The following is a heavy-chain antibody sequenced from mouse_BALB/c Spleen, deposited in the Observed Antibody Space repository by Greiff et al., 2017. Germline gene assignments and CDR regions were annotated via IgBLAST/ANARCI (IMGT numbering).Heavy chain of an antibody. CDR2: IDPETGGT. CDR1: GYTFTDYE. J-gene: IGHJ3*01. V-gene: IGHV1-15*01. D-gene: IGHD1-1*02. CDR3: TRGGYWFAY. Sequence: VQLQQSGAELVRPGASVTLSCKASGYTFTDYEMHWVKQTPVHGLEWIGAIDPETGGTAYNQKFKGKATLTADKSSSTAYMELRSLTSEDSAVYYCTRGGYWFAYWGQGTLVTVSA.